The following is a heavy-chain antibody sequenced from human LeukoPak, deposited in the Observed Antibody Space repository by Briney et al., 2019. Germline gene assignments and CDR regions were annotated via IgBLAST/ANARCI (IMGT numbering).Heavy chain of an antibody. J-gene: IGHJ4*02. CDR3: ARDWTAVAAPFDH. CDR1: GFTFSSYA. V-gene: IGHV3-30*04. D-gene: IGHD6-19*01. CDR2: ISYDGSNK. Sequence: PGGSLRLSCAASGFTFSSYAMHWVRQAPGKGLEWVAVISYDGSNKYYADSVKGRFTISRDNSKNTLYLQMNSLRAEDTAVYYCARDWTAVAAPFDHWGQGTLVTVSS.